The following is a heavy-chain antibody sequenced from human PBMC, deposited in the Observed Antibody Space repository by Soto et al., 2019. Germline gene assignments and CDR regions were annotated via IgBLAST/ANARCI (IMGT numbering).Heavy chain of an antibody. D-gene: IGHD2-2*01. CDR1: GGTFSTSA. CDR3: ARVARNKTNQSLSHF. CDR2: IIPIFVTA. J-gene: IGHJ1*01. Sequence: QVQVVQSGAEVKKPGSSVKVSCKASGGTFSTSAISWVRQAPGQGLEWIGGIIPIFVTAHYAQKFQARVTSSPDEPTTTAYMELSSLRSDDTAVYHCARVARNKTNQSLSHFWGQGTLITVSS. V-gene: IGHV1-69*05.